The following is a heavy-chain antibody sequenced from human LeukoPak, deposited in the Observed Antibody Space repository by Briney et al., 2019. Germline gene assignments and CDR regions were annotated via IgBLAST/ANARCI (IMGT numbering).Heavy chain of an antibody. Sequence: SETLSETCIVTRGSLIRCLFYWSGIRQHPGKGLEWIGYIYYSGTTYYSPSLKRRVTISLDTTKNQFSRKLSSVTVTDTSLNSHSRALGTGWSQKEWGQGTLVTVSS. J-gene: IGHJ4*02. CDR3: SRALGTGWSQKE. V-gene: IGHV4-31*03. CDR2: IYYSGTT. D-gene: IGHD6-19*01. CDR1: RGSLIRCLFY.